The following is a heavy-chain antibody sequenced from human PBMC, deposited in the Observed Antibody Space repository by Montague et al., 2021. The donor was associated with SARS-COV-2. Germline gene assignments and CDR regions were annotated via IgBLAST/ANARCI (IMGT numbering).Heavy chain of an antibody. CDR2: IYYSGST. Sequence: SETLSLTCTVSGGSISNYYWSWIRQPPGRGLERIGYIYYSGSTDYSHSLKSRVTISLDTSKNQFSLKVTSVAAADTAVYYCARGGGDYNYGLDVWGPGTTVTVSS. D-gene: IGHD2-21*01. J-gene: IGHJ6*02. CDR3: ARGGGDYNYGLDV. V-gene: IGHV4-59*01. CDR1: GGSISNYY.